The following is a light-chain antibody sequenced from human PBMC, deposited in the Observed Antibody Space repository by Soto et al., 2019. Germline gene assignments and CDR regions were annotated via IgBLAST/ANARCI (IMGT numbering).Light chain of an antibody. CDR2: EDT. Sequence: NFMLTQPHSVSESPGKTVTISCTGSSGSIATNYVQWYQQRPGSAPTTVIYEDTQRPSGVPERFSGSIDSSSNSASLTISGLKIEDEADYYCQSYDGSNPDVVFGGGTKLTVL. CDR1: SGSIATNY. V-gene: IGLV6-57*02. CDR3: QSYDGSNPDVV. J-gene: IGLJ2*01.